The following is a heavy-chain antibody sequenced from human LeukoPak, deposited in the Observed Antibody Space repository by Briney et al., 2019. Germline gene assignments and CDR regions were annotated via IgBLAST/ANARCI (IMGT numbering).Heavy chain of an antibody. J-gene: IGHJ4*02. Sequence: SETLSLTCTVSGGSISSSSYYWGWIRQPPGKGLEWIGSIYYSGSTYYNPSLKSRVTISVDTSKNQFSLKLSSVTAADTAVYYCARGIAAAGTWYFDYWGQGTLVTVSS. CDR2: IYYSGST. V-gene: IGHV4-39*07. D-gene: IGHD6-13*01. CDR3: ARGIAAAGTWYFDY. CDR1: GGSISSSSYY.